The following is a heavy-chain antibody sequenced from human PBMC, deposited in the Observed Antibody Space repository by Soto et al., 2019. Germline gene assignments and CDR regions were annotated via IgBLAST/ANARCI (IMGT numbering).Heavy chain of an antibody. Sequence: ASVKVSCKASGYTFTSYAMHWVRQAPGQRLEWMVWINAGNGNTKYSQKFQGRVTITRDTSASTAYMELSSLRSEDTAVYYCARWGLGYYYYGMDVWGQGTTVTVSS. CDR3: ARWGLGYYYYGMDV. V-gene: IGHV1-3*01. J-gene: IGHJ6*02. CDR1: GYTFTSYA. D-gene: IGHD2-21*01. CDR2: INAGNGNT.